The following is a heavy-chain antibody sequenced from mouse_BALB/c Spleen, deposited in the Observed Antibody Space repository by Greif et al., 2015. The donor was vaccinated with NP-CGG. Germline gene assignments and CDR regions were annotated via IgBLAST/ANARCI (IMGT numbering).Heavy chain of an antibody. D-gene: IGHD1-1*01. CDR2: INPSTGYT. V-gene: IGHV1-7*01. CDR3: ARKGTTVVDYFDY. J-gene: IGHJ2*01. Sequence: QVQLQQSGAELAKPGASVKMSCKASGYTFTSYWMHWVKQRPGQGLEWIGYINPSTGYTEYNQKFKDKATLTADKSSSTAYMQLSSLTSEDSAVYYCARKGTTVVDYFDYWGQGTTRTVSP. CDR1: GYTFTSYW.